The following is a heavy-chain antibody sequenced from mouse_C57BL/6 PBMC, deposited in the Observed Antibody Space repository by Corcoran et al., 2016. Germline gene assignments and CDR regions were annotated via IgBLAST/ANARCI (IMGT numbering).Heavy chain of an antibody. Sequence: QIQLVQSGPELKKPGETVKISCKASGYNFTTYGMSWVKQAPGKGLKWMGWINTYSGVPTYADDFKGRFAFSLETSASTAYLQINNLKNEDTATYFCARGFFDYWGQGTTLTVSS. J-gene: IGHJ2*01. CDR2: INTYSGVP. CDR3: ARGFFDY. CDR1: GYNFTTYG. V-gene: IGHV9-3*01.